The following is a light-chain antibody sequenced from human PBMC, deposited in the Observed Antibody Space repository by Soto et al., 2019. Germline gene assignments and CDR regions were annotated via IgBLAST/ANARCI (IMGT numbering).Light chain of an antibody. CDR3: QQRGDWPVT. J-gene: IGKJ5*01. Sequence: EIVLTQSPATLSLSPGERVTLSCRASQSISSYLAWYQQKPGQAPRLLISDASNRATGIPARFSGSGSGTDFTLIISSLEPEDFAVYYCQQRGDWPVTFGQGTRLEIK. V-gene: IGKV3-11*01. CDR1: QSISSY. CDR2: DAS.